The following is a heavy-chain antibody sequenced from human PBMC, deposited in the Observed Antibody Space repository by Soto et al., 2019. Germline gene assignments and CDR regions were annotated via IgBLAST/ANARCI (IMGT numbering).Heavy chain of an antibody. D-gene: IGHD3-22*01. Sequence: GGSLRLSCAASGFTFDDYAMHWVRQAPGKGLEWVSGISWNSGSIGYADSVKGRFTISRDNAKNSLYLQMNSLRAEDTALYYCAKARTYYYDSSGYYPHWGQGTLVTVSS. CDR3: AKARTYYYDSSGYYPH. CDR1: GFTFDDYA. J-gene: IGHJ4*02. CDR2: ISWNSGSI. V-gene: IGHV3-9*01.